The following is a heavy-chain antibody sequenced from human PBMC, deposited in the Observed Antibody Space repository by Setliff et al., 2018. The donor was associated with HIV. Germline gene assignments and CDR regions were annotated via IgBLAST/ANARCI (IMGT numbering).Heavy chain of an antibody. D-gene: IGHD2-15*01. CDR3: ARSSLGTATHFDS. Sequence: PGGSLRLSCAASGFTFTTYEMNWVRQAPWKGLEWVSYISSSGDTIYYADSVKVRFTISRDNAKNSLDLQMNYLRAGDTAVYYCARSSLGTATHFDSWGQGTLVTVSS. V-gene: IGHV3-48*03. CDR2: ISSSGDTI. J-gene: IGHJ4*02. CDR1: GFTFTTYE.